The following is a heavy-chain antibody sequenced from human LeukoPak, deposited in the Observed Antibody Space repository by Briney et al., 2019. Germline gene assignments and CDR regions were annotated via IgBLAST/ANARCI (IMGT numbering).Heavy chain of an antibody. CDR3: ARGAVAEANFDY. CDR1: GGSISSYY. Sequence: PSETLSLTCTVSGGSISSYYWSWIRQPPGKGLEWIGYIYYSGSTNYSPSLKSRVTISVDTSKNQISLKLSSVTAADTAVYYCARGAVAEANFDYWGQGTLVTVSS. J-gene: IGHJ4*02. D-gene: IGHD6-19*01. V-gene: IGHV4-59*01. CDR2: IYYSGST.